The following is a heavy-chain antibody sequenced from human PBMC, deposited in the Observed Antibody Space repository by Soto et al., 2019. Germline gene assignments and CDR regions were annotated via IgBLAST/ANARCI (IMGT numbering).Heavy chain of an antibody. D-gene: IGHD3-10*01. CDR3: ARSSGDYIQSREIAY. Sequence: PGGSLRLSCAASGFTVSSKYMNRVRQAPGKGLEWVSLINTDGNTHYAGSVNGRFTISRDNSKNTLYLQMDSLRVDDTAVYYCARSSGDYIQSREIAYWGRGTLVTVSS. CDR1: GFTVSSKY. V-gene: IGHV3-66*01. J-gene: IGHJ4*01. CDR2: INTDGNT.